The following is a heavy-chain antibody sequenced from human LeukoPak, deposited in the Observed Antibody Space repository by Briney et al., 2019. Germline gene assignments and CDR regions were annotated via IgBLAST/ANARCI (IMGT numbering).Heavy chain of an antibody. V-gene: IGHV4-30-4*08. Sequence: SQTLSLTCTVSGGSISSGDYYWSWIRQPPGKGLEWIGYIYYSGSTYYNPSLKSRVTISVDTSKNQFSLKLSSVTAADTAVYYCARVGPFIAAVAPLMDVWGKGTTVTVSS. CDR3: ARVGPFIAAVAPLMDV. CDR2: IYYSGST. J-gene: IGHJ6*03. CDR1: GGSISSGDYY. D-gene: IGHD6-13*01.